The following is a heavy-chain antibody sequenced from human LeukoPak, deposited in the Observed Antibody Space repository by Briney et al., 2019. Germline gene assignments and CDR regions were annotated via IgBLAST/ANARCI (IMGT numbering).Heavy chain of an antibody. V-gene: IGHV3-48*03. J-gene: IGHJ4*02. CDR2: ISSGGSTT. Sequence: PGGSLRLSCAASGFTFSGYEMNWVRQAPGKGLEWVSYISSGGSTTYYADSVKGRVTISRDNSKNALYLQMNSLRAEDMAVYYCARSTSEYYFDYWGQGTLVTISS. CDR1: GFTFSGYE. CDR3: ARSTSEYYFDY.